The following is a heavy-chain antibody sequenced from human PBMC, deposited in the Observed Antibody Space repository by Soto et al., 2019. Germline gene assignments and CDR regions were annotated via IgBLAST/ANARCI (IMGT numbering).Heavy chain of an antibody. CDR3: ARDAVLVPAAIYHTFDY. J-gene: IGHJ4*02. Sequence: QVQLVQSGAEEKKPGASVKVSCKASGYTFTSYAMHWVRQAPGQRLEWMGWINAGNGNTKYSQKFQGRVAITRDPSASTAYMELSSLRSEDTAVYYCARDAVLVPAAIYHTFDYWGQGTLVTVSS. CDR2: INAGNGNT. D-gene: IGHD2-2*01. CDR1: GYTFTSYA. V-gene: IGHV1-3*05.